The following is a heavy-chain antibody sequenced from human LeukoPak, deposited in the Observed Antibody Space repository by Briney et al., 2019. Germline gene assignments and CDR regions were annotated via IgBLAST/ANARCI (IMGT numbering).Heavy chain of an antibody. V-gene: IGHV3-21*01. CDR1: GFTFSSYS. J-gene: IGHJ6*03. CDR3: ARDVRPEAAAEGYYYYYYMDV. Sequence: GGSLRLSCAASGFTFSSYSMNWVRQAPGKWLEWVSSLSSSSSYIYYADSVKGRLTISRDNAKNSLYLQMNSLRAEDTAVYYCARDVRPEAAAEGYYYYYYMDVWGKGTTVTVSS. D-gene: IGHD6-13*01. CDR2: LSSSSSYI.